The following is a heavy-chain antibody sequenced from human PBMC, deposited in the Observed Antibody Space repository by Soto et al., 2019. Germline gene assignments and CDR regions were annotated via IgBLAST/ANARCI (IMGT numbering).Heavy chain of an antibody. D-gene: IGHD6-13*01. CDR2: IIPIFSTT. Sequence: QVRLVQSGAEVKKPGSSVKVSCKASGGSFSNHAINWVRQAPGQGLEWMGRIIPIFSTTNYAQKFQGRVTFTADESTVTAYMELSSLKHDDTAKYYCAREVAADGTFREDVFDIWGQGTMVTVSS. J-gene: IGHJ3*02. V-gene: IGHV1-69*12. CDR1: GGSFSNHA. CDR3: AREVAADGTFREDVFDI.